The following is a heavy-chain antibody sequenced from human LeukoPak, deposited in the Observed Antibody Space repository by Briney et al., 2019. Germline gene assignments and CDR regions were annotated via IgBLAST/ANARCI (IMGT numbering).Heavy chain of an antibody. CDR2: IRSKANSYAT. CDR1: GFTFDDYT. Sequence: GGSLRLSCEGSGFTFDDYTMHWVRQAPGKGLEWVGRIRSKANSYATAYAASVKGRFTISRDDSKNTAYLQMNSLKTEDTAVYYCTRLDYDSSGNDDYWGQGTLVTVSS. J-gene: IGHJ4*02. D-gene: IGHD3-22*01. CDR3: TRLDYDSSGNDDY. V-gene: IGHV3-73*01.